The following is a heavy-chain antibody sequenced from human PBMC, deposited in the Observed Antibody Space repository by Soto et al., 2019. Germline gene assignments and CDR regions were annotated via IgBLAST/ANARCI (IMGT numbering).Heavy chain of an antibody. V-gene: IGHV1-8*02. CDR2: MNPNSGNT. D-gene: IGHD3-9*01. J-gene: IGHJ6*03. Sequence: ASVKVSCKASGYTFTGYYMHWVRQAPGQGLDWTGWMNPNSGNTGYAQKFQGRVTMTRNTSISTAYMELSSLRSEDTAVYYCARVDRYYDILTGQSYYMDVWGKGTTVTVSS. CDR3: ARVDRYYDILTGQSYYMDV. CDR1: GYTFTGYY.